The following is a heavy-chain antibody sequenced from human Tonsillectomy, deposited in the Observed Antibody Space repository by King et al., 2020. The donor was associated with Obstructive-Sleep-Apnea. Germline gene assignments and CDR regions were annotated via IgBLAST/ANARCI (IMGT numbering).Heavy chain of an antibody. J-gene: IGHJ4*02. V-gene: IGHV4-31*03. CDR2: IYYSGST. D-gene: IGHD3-22*01. CDR1: GGSISSAAYY. CDR3: ARSYYYDSSGPRGGYYFDY. Sequence: VQLQESGPGLVKPSQTLSLTCTVSGGSISSAAYYWTWIRQHPGKGLEWIGYIYYSGSTYCNPSLKSRVSISVDTSKNQFSLKLSSVTAADTAVYYCARSYYYDSSGPRGGYYFDYWGQGTLVTVSS.